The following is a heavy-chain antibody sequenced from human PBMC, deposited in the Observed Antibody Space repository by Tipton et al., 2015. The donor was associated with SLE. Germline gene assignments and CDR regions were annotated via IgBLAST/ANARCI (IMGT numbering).Heavy chain of an antibody. CDR3: ARGGYCSTSNCRTSGYMDV. Sequence: TLSLTCTVSGGSIRSSNWWSWVRQPPGKGLEWIGEIHHSGSTNSNPSLKSRVTISVDKSKNQFSLKLSSVTDVGTAVYYCARGGYCSTSNCRTSGYMDVWGKGTMVNVSS. CDR2: IHHSGST. V-gene: IGHV4-4*02. D-gene: IGHD2-2*01. CDR1: GGSIRSSNW. J-gene: IGHJ6*03.